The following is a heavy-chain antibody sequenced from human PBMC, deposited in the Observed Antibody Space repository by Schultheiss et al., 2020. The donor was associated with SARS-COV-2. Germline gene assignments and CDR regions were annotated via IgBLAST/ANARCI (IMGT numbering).Heavy chain of an antibody. J-gene: IGHJ6*02. CDR2: ISGSGGST. CDR1: GFTFSVYG. CDR3: AKEDRYDFWGLYGMDV. Sequence: GGSLRLSCAASGFTFSVYGMHWVRQAPGKGLEWVSAISGSGGSTYYADSVKGRFTISRDNSKSTLYLQMNSLRAEDTAVYYCAKEDRYDFWGLYGMDVWGQGTTVTVSS. D-gene: IGHD3-3*01. V-gene: IGHV3-23*01.